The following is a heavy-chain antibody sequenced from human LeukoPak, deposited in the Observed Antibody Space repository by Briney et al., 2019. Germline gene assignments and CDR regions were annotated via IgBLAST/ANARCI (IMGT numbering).Heavy chain of an antibody. CDR1: GFTVSSNY. J-gene: IGHJ6*02. D-gene: IGHD3-10*01. CDR3: ARVGRSSGSYYNVVYYGMDV. CDR2: IYSGGST. Sequence: PGGSLRLSCAASGFTVSSNYMSWVRQAPGKGLEWVSVIYSGGSTYYADSVKGRFTISRDNSKNTLYLQMNSLRAEDTAVYYCARVGRSSGSYYNVVYYGMDVWGQGTTVTVS. V-gene: IGHV3-66*01.